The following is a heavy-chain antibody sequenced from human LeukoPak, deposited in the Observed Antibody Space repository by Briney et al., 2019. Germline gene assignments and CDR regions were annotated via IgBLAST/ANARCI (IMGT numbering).Heavy chain of an antibody. D-gene: IGHD2-15*01. J-gene: IGHJ4*02. CDR3: AKDKDTPATAQPQRGYFES. CDR1: GLPFSGSG. V-gene: IGHV3-33*06. CDR2: IWYDRSHQ. Sequence: PGGSLRLSCAASGLPFSGSGMHWVHQAPGKGLEWVAVIWYDRSHQYYADSVKGRFTISRDNSKNTLDLQMNSLRVEDTAVYFCAKDKDTPATAQPQRGYFESWGQGTLVTVSS.